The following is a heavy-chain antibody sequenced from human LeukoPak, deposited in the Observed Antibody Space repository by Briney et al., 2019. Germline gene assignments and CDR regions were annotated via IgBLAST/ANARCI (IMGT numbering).Heavy chain of an antibody. J-gene: IGHJ4*02. V-gene: IGHV1-8*01. CDR1: GYTFIGYD. CDR2: MNPNTGST. Sequence: GASVKVSCKASGYTFIGYDINWVRQATGQGLEWMGWMNPNTGSTGYAQKFRGRVTMTRNTSISTASMELSSLTSEDTTLYYCARGAPGSYCSGGSCPYFDYWGQGTLVSVSS. CDR3: ARGAPGSYCSGGSCPYFDY. D-gene: IGHD2-15*01.